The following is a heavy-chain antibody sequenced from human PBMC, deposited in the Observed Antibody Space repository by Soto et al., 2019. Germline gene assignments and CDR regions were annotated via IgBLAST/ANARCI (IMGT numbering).Heavy chain of an antibody. CDR1: GFTFSSYG. Sequence: QVQLVESGGGVVQPGRSLRLSCAASGFTFSSYGMHWVRQAPGKGLEWVAVIWYDGSNKYYADSVKGRFTISRDNSKNTLYLQMNSLRAEDTAVYYCAREDSRIVVVPDCYFDYWGQGTLVTVSS. CDR2: IWYDGSNK. D-gene: IGHD3-22*01. V-gene: IGHV3-33*01. CDR3: AREDSRIVVVPDCYFDY. J-gene: IGHJ4*02.